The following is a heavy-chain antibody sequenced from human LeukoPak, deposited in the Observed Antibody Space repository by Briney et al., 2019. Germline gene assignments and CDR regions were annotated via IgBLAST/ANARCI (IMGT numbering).Heavy chain of an antibody. D-gene: IGHD3-10*01. CDR1: GDSVSSNSAA. CDR3: ARDLLTPMVRGVSLDY. V-gene: IGHV6-1*01. Sequence: SQTLSLTCAISGDSVSSNSAAWNWIRQSPSRGLEWLRRTYYRSKWYNDYAVSVKSRITINPDTSKNQSSLQLNSVTPEDTAVYYCARDLLTPMVRGVSLDYWGQGTLVTVSS. J-gene: IGHJ4*02. CDR2: TYYRSKWYN.